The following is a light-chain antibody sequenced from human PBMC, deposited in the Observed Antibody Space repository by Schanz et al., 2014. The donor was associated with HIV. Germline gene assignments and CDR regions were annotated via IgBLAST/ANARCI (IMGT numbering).Light chain of an antibody. CDR2: QAS. CDR3: QQSDTFPYT. V-gene: IGKV1-5*03. J-gene: IGKJ2*01. CDR1: QSIRSW. Sequence: DIHMPPSPSTLSASVGARVTITCRASQSIRSWLAWYQQKPGRAPNLLIYQASTLETGVPSRFSASGSGTEFTLTISNLQPDDFATYYCQQSDTFPYTFGQGTKLEIK.